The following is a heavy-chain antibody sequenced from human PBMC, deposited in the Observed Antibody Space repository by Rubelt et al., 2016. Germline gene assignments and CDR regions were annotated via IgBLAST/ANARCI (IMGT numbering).Heavy chain of an antibody. D-gene: IGHD4-17*01. CDR3: ASYDYGDYERRDY. J-gene: IGHJ4*02. CDR2: IYHSGST. V-gene: IGHV4-4*02. Sequence: GEIYHSGSTNYNPSLKSRVTISVDTSKNQFSLKLSSVTAADTAVYYCASYDYGDYERRDYWGQGTLVTVSS.